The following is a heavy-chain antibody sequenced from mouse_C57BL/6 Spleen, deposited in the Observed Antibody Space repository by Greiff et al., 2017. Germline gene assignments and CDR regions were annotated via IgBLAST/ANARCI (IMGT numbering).Heavy chain of an antibody. CDR3: ARWGGYYPYYFDY. J-gene: IGHJ2*01. V-gene: IGHV1-61*01. CDR2: IYPSDGET. CDR1: GYTFTSYW. Sequence: QVQLKQPGAELVRPGSSVKLSCKASGYTFTSYWMDWVKQRPGQGLEWIGNIYPSDGETDYNQKFKDKATLTVNKSSSTAYMKLRSLTSEDSAVYYCARWGGYYPYYFDYWGQGTTLTVSS. D-gene: IGHD2-3*01.